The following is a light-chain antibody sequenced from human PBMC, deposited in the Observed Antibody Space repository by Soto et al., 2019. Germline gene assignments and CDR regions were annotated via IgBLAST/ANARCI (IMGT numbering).Light chain of an antibody. CDR3: QQYENLPT. V-gene: IGKV1-33*01. Sequence: DIQMTQSPSSLSASVGCSGTITCQASQNINNYLNWYQQKPGRAPKLLIYDAFNLEVGVPSRFRGSGSGTDFTFTISRLQPEDIATYYCQQYENLPTFGQGTRLEIK. J-gene: IGKJ5*01. CDR1: QNINNY. CDR2: DAF.